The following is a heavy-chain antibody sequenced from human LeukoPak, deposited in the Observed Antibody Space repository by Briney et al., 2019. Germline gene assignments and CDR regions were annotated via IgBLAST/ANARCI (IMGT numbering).Heavy chain of an antibody. CDR3: AREILLVGATLLDY. CDR1: GYSISSGYY. J-gene: IGHJ4*02. CDR2: IYHSGST. Sequence: SETLSLTCAVSGYSISSGYYWGWIRQPPGKGLEWIGSIYHSGSTYYNPSLKSRVTISVDTSKNQFSLKLSSVTAADTAVYYCAREILLVGATLLDYWGQGTLVTVSS. D-gene: IGHD1-26*01. V-gene: IGHV4-38-2*02.